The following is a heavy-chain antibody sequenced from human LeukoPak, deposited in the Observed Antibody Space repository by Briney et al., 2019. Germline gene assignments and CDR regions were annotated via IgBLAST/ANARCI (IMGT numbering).Heavy chain of an antibody. D-gene: IGHD3-16*01. J-gene: IGHJ4*02. V-gene: IGHV3-23*01. CDR1: GFPFSSYV. CDR3: AKADHMITFGGVNC. CDR2: ITSTSDAT. Sequence: PGGSLRLSCAASGFPFSSYVMCWVRQAPGKGLEWVSSITSTSDATFYADSVKGRFTISRDNSKNTLYLQMNSLRAEDTAVYYCAKADHMITFGGVNCWGQGTLVTVSS.